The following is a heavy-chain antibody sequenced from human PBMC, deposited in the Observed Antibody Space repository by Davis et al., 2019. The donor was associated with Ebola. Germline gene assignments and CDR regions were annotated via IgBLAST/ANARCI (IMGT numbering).Heavy chain of an antibody. CDR2: VYSGGST. CDR1: GFTFSSNH. D-gene: IGHD5-24*01. V-gene: IGHV3-53*01. Sequence: GGSLRLSCAASGFTFSSNHMSWVRQAPGKGLEWVSLVYSGGSTFYADSVKGRFTISRDNSNTLYLQMSSLRVEDTAVYFCARTQFYYLMDVWGQGTTVTVSS. CDR3: ARTQFYYLMDV. J-gene: IGHJ6*02.